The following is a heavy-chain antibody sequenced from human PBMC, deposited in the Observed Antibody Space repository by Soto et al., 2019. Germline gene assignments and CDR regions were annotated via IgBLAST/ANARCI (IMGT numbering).Heavy chain of an antibody. J-gene: IGHJ6*02. CDR1: GGTFSSYA. Sequence: QVQLVQSGAEVKKPGSSVKVSCKASGGTFSSYAISWVRQAPGQGLEWMGGIIPIFGTANYAQKFQGRVTITADEVTSTAYLELSSLRSEDTAVYYCGAVAGTDGGYYYGMDVWGQGTTVTVSS. CDR2: IIPIFGTA. D-gene: IGHD6-19*01. CDR3: GAVAGTDGGYYYGMDV. V-gene: IGHV1-69*12.